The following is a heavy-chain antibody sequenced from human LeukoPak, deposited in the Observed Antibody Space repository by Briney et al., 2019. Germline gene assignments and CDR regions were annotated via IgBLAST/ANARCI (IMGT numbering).Heavy chain of an antibody. CDR1: GFTFSSYE. CDR2: ISSSGSTI. J-gene: IGHJ4*02. D-gene: IGHD3-22*01. V-gene: IGHV3-48*03. CDR3: ARDGVSYYYDSSGGYYFDY. Sequence: PGWSLRLSCAASGFTFSSYEMNWVRQAAGKGLEWVSYISSSGSTIYYADPVKGRFTISRDNAKNSLYLQMNSLRAEDTAVYYCARDGVSYYYDSSGGYYFDYWGQGTLVTVSS.